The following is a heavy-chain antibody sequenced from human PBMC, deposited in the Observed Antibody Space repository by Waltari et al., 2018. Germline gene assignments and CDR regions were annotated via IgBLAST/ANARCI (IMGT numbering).Heavy chain of an antibody. D-gene: IGHD2-2*01. J-gene: IGHJ4*02. V-gene: IGHV1-46*01. Sequence: QVQLVQSGAEVKKPGASVKVSCKASGYTFTSYYLHWVRQAPGQGLEWMGIINPSGGSTSYAQKFQGRVTMTRDTSTSTVYMELSSLRSEDTAVYYCARDHRQPGWLSWYFDYWGQGTLVTVSS. CDR1: GYTFTSYY. CDR3: ARDHRQPGWLSWYFDY. CDR2: INPSGGST.